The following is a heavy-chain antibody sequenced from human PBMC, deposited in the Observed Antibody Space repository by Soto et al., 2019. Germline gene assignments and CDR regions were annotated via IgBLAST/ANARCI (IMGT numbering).Heavy chain of an antibody. J-gene: IGHJ4*02. CDR1: GFTFSSYT. V-gene: IGHV3-48*02. D-gene: IGHD6-19*01. Sequence: GGSLRLSCEASGFTFSSYTMNWVRQAPGQGLEWVSYIGSTTSTTYYADSVKGRFTISRDNAKNSLYLQMHSLRDEDTAVYYCCIFDFSSGRFEGYWGQGTLVTVSS. CDR2: IGSTTSTT. CDR3: CIFDFSSGRFEGY.